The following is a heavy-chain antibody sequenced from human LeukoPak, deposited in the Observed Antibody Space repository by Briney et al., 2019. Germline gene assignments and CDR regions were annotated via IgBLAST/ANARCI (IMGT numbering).Heavy chain of an antibody. Sequence: PGGSLRLACGASGFTFSSYAMSWARQAPGKGLEWVSAISGSGVSTYYADCVKDRLTIYRDNSKHTLYLQMDSMRGADTYVYYCAKDMVTMVVGVFAYWGQGTLVTVSS. CDR3: AKDMVTMVVGVFAY. D-gene: IGHD3-22*01. J-gene: IGHJ4*02. V-gene: IGHV3-23*01. CDR2: ISGSGVST. CDR1: GFTFSSYA.